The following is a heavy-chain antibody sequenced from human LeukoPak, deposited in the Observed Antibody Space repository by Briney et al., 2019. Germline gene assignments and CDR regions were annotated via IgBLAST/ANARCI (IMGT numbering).Heavy chain of an antibody. D-gene: IGHD6-13*01. Sequence: SQTLSLTCTVSGGSISSGSYYWSWIRQPAGKGLEWIGRIYTSGSTNYNPSLKSRVTVSVDTSKNQFSLKLSSVTAADTAVYYCASIIAAAGNGFDYWGQGTLVTVSS. J-gene: IGHJ4*02. CDR1: GGSISSGSYY. CDR2: IYTSGST. V-gene: IGHV4-61*02. CDR3: ASIIAAAGNGFDY.